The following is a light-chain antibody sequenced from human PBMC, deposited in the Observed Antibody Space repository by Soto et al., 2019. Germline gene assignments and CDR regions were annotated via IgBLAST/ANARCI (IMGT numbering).Light chain of an antibody. V-gene: IGKV1-5*03. CDR3: QQYNSYSAFT. J-gene: IGKJ3*01. CDR2: KAS. CDR1: QSISSW. Sequence: DIPMTQSPSTLSASVGDRVTITCRASQSISSWLAWYQQKPGKAPKLLIYKASSLESGVPSRFSGSASGTEFTLTISSLQPDDFATYYCQQYNSYSAFTFGPGTKVDIK.